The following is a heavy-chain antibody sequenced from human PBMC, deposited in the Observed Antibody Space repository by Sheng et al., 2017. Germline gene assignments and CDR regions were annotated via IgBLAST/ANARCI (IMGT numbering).Heavy chain of an antibody. V-gene: IGHV3-23*01. CDR2: ISSSGSFT. Sequence: EIQLLESGGGLVQPGGSLRLSCAASGFTFSSFAMTWVRQAPGKGLEWVSGISSSGSFTYYADSVKGRFTISRDNSKNTLYLQLDSLRAEDTAVYYCARGYSYVCGDQGTLVTVS. CDR3: ARGYSYVC. J-gene: IGHJ4*02. CDR1: GFTFSSFA. D-gene: IGHD5-18*01.